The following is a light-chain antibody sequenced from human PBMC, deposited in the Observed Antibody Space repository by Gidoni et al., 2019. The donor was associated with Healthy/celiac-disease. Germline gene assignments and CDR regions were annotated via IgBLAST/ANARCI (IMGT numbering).Light chain of an antibody. CDR1: QSISSY. CDR2: AAS. Sequence: DIKMTQSPSSLSASVGDRVTITCRASQSISSYLNWYQQKPGKAPKLLIYAASSLQSRVPSRFSGSGSGTDFTLTISSLQPEDFATYYCQQSYSTPYSFGQGTKLEIK. CDR3: QQSYSTPYS. J-gene: IGKJ2*03. V-gene: IGKV1-39*01.